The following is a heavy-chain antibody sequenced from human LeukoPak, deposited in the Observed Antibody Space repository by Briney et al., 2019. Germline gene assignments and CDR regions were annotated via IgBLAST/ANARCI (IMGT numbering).Heavy chain of an antibody. J-gene: IGHJ6*02. D-gene: IGHD2-15*01. V-gene: IGHV3-33*01. CDR2: IWYDGSNK. Sequence: GGSLRLSCAASGFTFKNHGMHWGRQAPGKGLEWVAVIWYDGSNKYYADSVRGHFTISRDNSKNTLYLQMTSLRAEDTAIYYCTRDIGSVRMDVWGQGTTVTVSS. CDR3: TRDIGSVRMDV. CDR1: GFTFKNHG.